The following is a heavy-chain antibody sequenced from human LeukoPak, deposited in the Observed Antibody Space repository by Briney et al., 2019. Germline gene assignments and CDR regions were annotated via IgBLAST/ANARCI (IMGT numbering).Heavy chain of an antibody. V-gene: IGHV1-2*02. CDR1: GYTFTDYY. CDR2: INPDSGGT. D-gene: IGHD3-3*01. Sequence: GASVNVSCKPSGYTFTDYYFHWVRQAPGQGLEWMGWINPDSGGTGYADKFKGRVTLTRDRTISTVYMEMTSLRSDDTAIYYCVRDRNDFWSGFLYWGQGTLVTVSS. CDR3: VRDRNDFWSGFLY. J-gene: IGHJ4*02.